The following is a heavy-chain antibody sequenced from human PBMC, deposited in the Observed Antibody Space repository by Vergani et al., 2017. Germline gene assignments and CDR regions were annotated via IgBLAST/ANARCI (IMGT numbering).Heavy chain of an antibody. CDR2: IHASGTK. CDR1: GASITSGSFY. V-gene: IGHV4-61*02. Sequence: QVHLNEAGPGLVKPSQTLSLTCTVSGASITSGSFYWSWIRQPAGKGLEWIGRIHASGTKNYNPSLRSRVTLSVDTSKNQLSLKMISMTAADTAVYYCVRVGYDFWSGFFFDPWGQGILVNVSS. CDR3: VRVGYDFWSGFFFDP. D-gene: IGHD3-3*01. J-gene: IGHJ5*02.